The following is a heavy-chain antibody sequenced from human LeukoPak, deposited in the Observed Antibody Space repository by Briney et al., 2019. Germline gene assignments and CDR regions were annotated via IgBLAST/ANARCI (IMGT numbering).Heavy chain of an antibody. D-gene: IGHD6-19*01. CDR2: INPNSGGT. V-gene: IGHV1-2*02. Sequence: ASVKVSCKASGYTFTGYYRHWVRQAPGQGLEWMGWINPNSGGTNYAQKFQGRVTMTRDTSISTAYMELSRLRSDDTAVYYCARGSSGWYAHWDYYYMDVWGKGTTVTISS. CDR1: GYTFTGYY. J-gene: IGHJ6*03. CDR3: ARGSSGWYAHWDYYYMDV.